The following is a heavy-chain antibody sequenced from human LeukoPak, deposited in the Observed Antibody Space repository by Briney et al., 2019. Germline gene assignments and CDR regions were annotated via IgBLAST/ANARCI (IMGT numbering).Heavy chain of an antibody. CDR2: ISGSGGST. D-gene: IGHD6-19*01. CDR1: GFTFSSYS. V-gene: IGHV3-23*01. J-gene: IGHJ4*02. Sequence: PGGSLRLSCAASGFTFSSYSMSWVRQAPGMGLEWVSAISGSGGSTYYADSVKGRFTISRDNAKNSLYLQMNSLRGEDTAVYCCARDGDDRIAVAGCGDYWGQGTLVTVSS. CDR3: ARDGDDRIAVAGCGDY.